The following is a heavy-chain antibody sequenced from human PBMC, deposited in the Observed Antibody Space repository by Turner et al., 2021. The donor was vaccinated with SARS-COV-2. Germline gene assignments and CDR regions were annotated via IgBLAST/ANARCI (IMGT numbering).Heavy chain of an antibody. Sequence: QLQLQESGPGQVKPSETPSLTCTVSGGSISSSTYYWGWIRQPPGKGLEWIGSIYYSGITYYNPSLKSRVTISVDTSKNQFSLKLSSVTAADTAVYYCARLMDTAMDYYGMDVWGQGTTVTVSS. CDR1: GGSISSSTYY. CDR3: ARLMDTAMDYYGMDV. V-gene: IGHV4-39*01. D-gene: IGHD5-18*01. CDR2: IYYSGIT. J-gene: IGHJ6*02.